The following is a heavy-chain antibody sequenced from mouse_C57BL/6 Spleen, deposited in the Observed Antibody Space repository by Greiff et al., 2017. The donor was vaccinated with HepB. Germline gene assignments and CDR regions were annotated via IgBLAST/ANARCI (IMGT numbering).Heavy chain of an antibody. CDR3: ARGSITTVVAP. CDR2: ISDGGSYT. Sequence: EVQVVESGGGLVKPGGSLKLSCAASGFTFSSYAMSWVRQTPEKRLEWVATISDGGSYTYYPDNVKGRFTISRDNAKNNLYLQMSHLKSEDTAMYYCARGSITTVVAPWGQGTLVTVSA. CDR1: GFTFSSYA. D-gene: IGHD1-1*01. J-gene: IGHJ3*01. V-gene: IGHV5-4*01.